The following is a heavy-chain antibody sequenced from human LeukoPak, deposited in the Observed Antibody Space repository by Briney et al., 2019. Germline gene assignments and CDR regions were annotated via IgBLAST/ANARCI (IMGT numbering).Heavy chain of an antibody. J-gene: IGHJ4*02. V-gene: IGHV3-23*01. CDR3: ARGNDSGYYDYFDY. Sequence: GGSLRLSCAASGFTFSSYAMSWVRQAPGKGLEWVSAISGSGGSTYYADSVKGRFTISRDFSKNTVFLHMNSLRAEDTAMYYCARGNDSGYYDYFDYWGQGALVTVSS. D-gene: IGHD3-22*01. CDR1: GFTFSSYA. CDR2: ISGSGGST.